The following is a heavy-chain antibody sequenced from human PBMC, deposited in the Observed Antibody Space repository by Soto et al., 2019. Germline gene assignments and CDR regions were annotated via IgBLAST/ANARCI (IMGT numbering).Heavy chain of an antibody. CDR1: GFTFSDYY. J-gene: IGHJ5*02. D-gene: IGHD2-15*01. CDR3: VRGGGGGLFDP. V-gene: IGHV3-11*06. Sequence: QVQLVESGGGLVTPGGSLRLSCASSGFTFSDYYMSWIRQAPGKGLEWLSYISPGSRYPAYADSVKGRFTISRDNARRSLPPQRNSLTADHTAIYYCVRGGGGGLFDPWGQGSMVTVAS. CDR2: ISPGSRYP.